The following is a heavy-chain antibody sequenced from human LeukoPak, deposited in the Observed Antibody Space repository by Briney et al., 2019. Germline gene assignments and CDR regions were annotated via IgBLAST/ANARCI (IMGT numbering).Heavy chain of an antibody. CDR2: IYYSGST. Sequence: SETLSLTCTVSGGSISSSSYYWGWIRQPPGKGLEWIGSIYYSGSTYHNPSLKSRVTISVDTSKNQFSLKLSSVTAADTAVYYCARDKSDYYGSYFDYWGQGTLVTVSS. D-gene: IGHD3-10*01. CDR1: GGSISSSSYY. V-gene: IGHV4-39*07. CDR3: ARDKSDYYGSYFDY. J-gene: IGHJ4*02.